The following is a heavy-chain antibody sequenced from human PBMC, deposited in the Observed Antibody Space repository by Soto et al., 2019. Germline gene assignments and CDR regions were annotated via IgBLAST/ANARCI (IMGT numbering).Heavy chain of an antibody. CDR3: AREDDGGDSDYYGLDV. CDR1: GGSISFDHYH. CDR2: VHYSGSV. J-gene: IGHJ6*02. D-gene: IGHD2-21*02. V-gene: IGHV4-30-4*01. Sequence: QVQLQQSGPGLVKPSQTLSLTCTVSGGSISFDHYHWTWIRQPPGKGLEWIGYVHYSGSVLYNPSLQSRVSISVDTSKNQFSLKQSSVTAADTAVYFCAREDDGGDSDYYGLDVWGQGTTVTVSS.